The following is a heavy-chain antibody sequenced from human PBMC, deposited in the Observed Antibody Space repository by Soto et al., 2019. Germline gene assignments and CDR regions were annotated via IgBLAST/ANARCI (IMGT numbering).Heavy chain of an antibody. D-gene: IGHD6-13*01. CDR1: GFTFSDYG. J-gene: IGHJ4*02. V-gene: IGHV3-30*18. CDR2: ISHDGSNK. CDR3: AKGSSSWYYPHFDY. Sequence: QVQLVESGGGVVQPGRSLRLSCAASGFTFSDYGVHWVRQAPGKGLEWVTIISHDGSNKYYADSVKGRFTIPRDNSKNTLYLQMNSLRAEDTAVYYCAKGSSSWYYPHFDYWGQGTLVTVSS.